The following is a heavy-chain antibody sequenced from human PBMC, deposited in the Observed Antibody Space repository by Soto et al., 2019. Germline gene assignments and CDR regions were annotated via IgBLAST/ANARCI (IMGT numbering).Heavy chain of an antibody. V-gene: IGHV3-74*01. CDR1: GFTFSSYA. Sequence: TGGSLRLSCAASGFTFSSYAMHWVRQVSGKGLEWVSRINADGTSTSYADSVKGRFTISRDNAKNTLYLHVNSLRAEDTAVYYCVKVLARGVGVPRFYFDSWGQGALVTVSS. CDR2: INADGTST. J-gene: IGHJ4*02. D-gene: IGHD2-2*01. CDR3: VKVLARGVGVPRFYFDS.